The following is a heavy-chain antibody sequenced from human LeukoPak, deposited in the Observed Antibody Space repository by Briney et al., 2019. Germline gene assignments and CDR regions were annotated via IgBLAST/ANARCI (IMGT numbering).Heavy chain of an antibody. CDR1: GFTFSGYW. CDR3: ARGYYTMDV. Sequence: GGSLRLSCAASGFTFSGYWMNCVRQAPGRGLEWGANIKYDGSEKFYVDSVKGRFTISRDNAKNSLYLEMNSLKAEETAVYYCARGYYTMDVWGQGTTVTVSS. V-gene: IGHV3-7*04. J-gene: IGHJ6*02. CDR2: IKYDGSEK.